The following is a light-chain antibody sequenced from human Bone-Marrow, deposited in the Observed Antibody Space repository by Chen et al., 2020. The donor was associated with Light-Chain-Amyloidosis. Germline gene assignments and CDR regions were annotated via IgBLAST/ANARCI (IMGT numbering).Light chain of an antibody. J-gene: IGLJ3*02. V-gene: IGLV3-1*01. CDR3: QAWDSSTGV. CDR2: QDT. Sequence: SYELTQPPSVSVSPGQTASITCSGDKLGDKYACWYHQKPGQSPVLVIYQDTKRPSGIPERFSGSNSGNTATLTIIGTQAMDEADYYCQAWDSSTGVFGGGTKLTVL. CDR1: KLGDKY.